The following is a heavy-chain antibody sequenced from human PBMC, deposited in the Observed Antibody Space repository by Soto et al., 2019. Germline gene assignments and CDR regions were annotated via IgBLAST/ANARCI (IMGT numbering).Heavy chain of an antibody. V-gene: IGHV3-30*18. J-gene: IGHJ4*02. D-gene: IGHD3-22*01. CDR2: ISYDGSNK. CDR1: GFTFSSYG. Sequence: QVQLVESGGGVVQPGRSLRLSCAASGFTFSSYGMHWVRQAPGKGLEWVAVISYDGSNKYYADSVKGRFTISRDNSKNTLYLQMNSLRAEDTAVYYCAKDPRKNDYELDYWGQGTLVTVSS. CDR3: AKDPRKNDYELDY.